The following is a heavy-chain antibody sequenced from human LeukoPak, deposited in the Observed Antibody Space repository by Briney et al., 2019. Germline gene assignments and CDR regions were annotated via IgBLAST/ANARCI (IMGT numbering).Heavy chain of an antibody. CDR3: AKDGTRDYEDYYYGMDV. Sequence: PGGSLRLSCAASGFTFSSYGMHWVRQAPGKGLEWVAFIRYDGSNKYYADSVKGRFTISRDNSKNTLYLQMNSLRAEDTAVYYCAKDGTRDYEDYYYGMDVWGQGTTVTVSS. D-gene: IGHD4-17*01. V-gene: IGHV3-30*02. CDR2: IRYDGSNK. CDR1: GFTFSSYG. J-gene: IGHJ6*02.